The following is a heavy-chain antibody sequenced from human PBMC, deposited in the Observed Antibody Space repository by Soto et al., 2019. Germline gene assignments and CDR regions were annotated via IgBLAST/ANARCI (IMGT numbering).Heavy chain of an antibody. CDR3: AREPSSSWSKEYFHH. CDR2: IIPLFGTA. D-gene: IGHD6-13*01. Sequence: QVQLVQSGAEVKKPGSSVKVSCKASGGTFRSYDISWVRQAPGQGLEWMGGIIPLFGTANYAQKFQGRVTITADESTSTAYMELSSLRSEDTAVYYCAREPSSSWSKEYFHHWGQGTLVTVSS. J-gene: IGHJ1*01. V-gene: IGHV1-69*01. CDR1: GGTFRSYD.